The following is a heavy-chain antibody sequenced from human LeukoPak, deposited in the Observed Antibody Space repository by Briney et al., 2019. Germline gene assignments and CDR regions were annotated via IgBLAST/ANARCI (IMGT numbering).Heavy chain of an antibody. D-gene: IGHD6-6*01. Sequence: GGSLRLSCTASGFTLRNYWMHWVRQVPGKRLVWVSRISGDGSVTNYADSVQGRLTISSDNAKNILYLQINNLRSEDTAVYYCARYSSSSGGASYYLDYWGHGTLVTVSS. CDR2: ISGDGSVT. J-gene: IGHJ4*01. CDR3: ARYSSSSGGASYYLDY. V-gene: IGHV3-74*01. CDR1: GFTLRNYW.